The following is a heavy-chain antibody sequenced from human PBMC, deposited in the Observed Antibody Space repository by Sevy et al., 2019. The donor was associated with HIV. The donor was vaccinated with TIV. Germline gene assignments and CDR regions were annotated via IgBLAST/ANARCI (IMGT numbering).Heavy chain of an antibody. Sequence: SETLSLTCTVSGGSISSSSYYWGWIRQPPGKGLEWIGSIYYSGSTYYNPSLKSRVTISVDTSKNQFSLKLSSVTAADTPVYYCATVDERGWLLTLNFDYWGQGTLVTVSS. D-gene: IGHD5-12*01. CDR2: IYYSGST. J-gene: IGHJ4*02. CDR1: GGSISSSSYY. V-gene: IGHV4-39*01. CDR3: ATVDERGWLLTLNFDY.